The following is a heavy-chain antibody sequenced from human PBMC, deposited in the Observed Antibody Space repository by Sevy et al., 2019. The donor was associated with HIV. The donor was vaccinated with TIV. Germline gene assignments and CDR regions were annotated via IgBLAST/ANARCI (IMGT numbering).Heavy chain of an antibody. CDR2: INVGNGNT. J-gene: IGHJ4*02. V-gene: IGHV1-3*01. Sequence: ASVKVSCKASGYLFISSVMHWVRQAPGQGLEWVGWINVGNGNTKYSQKFQDRVTITRDASTSTTYMELTSLTSEDTAIYYCTREAKQQLSQYFFDFWGQGTLVTVSS. CDR3: TREAKQQLSQYFFDF. CDR1: GYLFISSV. D-gene: IGHD6-13*01.